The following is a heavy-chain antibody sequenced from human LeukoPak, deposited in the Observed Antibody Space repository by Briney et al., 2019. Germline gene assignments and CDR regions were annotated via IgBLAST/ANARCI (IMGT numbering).Heavy chain of an antibody. D-gene: IGHD1-26*01. CDR1: GASISSHY. V-gene: IGHV4-59*11. CDR2: IYDRGST. CDR3: AKIEVGRFDP. J-gene: IGHJ5*02. Sequence: PSETLSLTCTVTGASISSHYWCWIRQTPGTGLEWIGDIYDRGSTTYNHSLKSRVSISVDTSRNQFSLNLRSVTAADTAVYYCAKIEVGRFDPWGQGTLVTVSS.